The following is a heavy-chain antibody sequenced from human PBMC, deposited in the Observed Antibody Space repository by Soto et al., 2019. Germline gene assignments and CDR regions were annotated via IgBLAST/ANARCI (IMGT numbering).Heavy chain of an antibody. Sequence: GGSLRLSCAASGFTFSSYSMNWVRQAPGKGLEWVSSISSSSSYIYYADSVKGGFTISRDNAKNSLYLQMNSLRAEDTAVYYCARAHLKGYFDYWGQGTLVTVSS. CDR3: ARAHLKGYFDY. CDR1: GFTFSSYS. J-gene: IGHJ4*02. CDR2: ISSSSSYI. V-gene: IGHV3-21*01.